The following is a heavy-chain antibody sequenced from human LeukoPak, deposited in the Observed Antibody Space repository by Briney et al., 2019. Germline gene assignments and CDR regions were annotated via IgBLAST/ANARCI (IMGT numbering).Heavy chain of an antibody. D-gene: IGHD3-3*01. CDR1: GGSISSYY. J-gene: IGHJ5*01. CDR2: IYTSGST. V-gene: IGHV4-4*07. CDR3: ARNIDYYFGSGFWFDS. Sequence: YPSETLSLTCTVSGGSISSYYWSWIRQPAGKGLEWIGRIYTSGSTNYNPSLKSRVTMSVDTSKNQFSLKLSSVTAADTAVYYCARNIDYYFGSGFWFDSWGQGPLATVS.